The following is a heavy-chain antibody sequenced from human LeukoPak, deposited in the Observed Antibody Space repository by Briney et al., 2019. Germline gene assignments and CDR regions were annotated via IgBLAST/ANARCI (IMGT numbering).Heavy chain of an antibody. CDR1: GFTFSDYY. J-gene: IGHJ4*02. V-gene: IGHV3-11*04. CDR3: ARAGYCRSTSCYDSYFDY. D-gene: IGHD2-2*01. Sequence: PGGSLRLSCAASGFTFSDYYMSWLRQAPGKGLEWVSYISSSGSTIYYADSVKGRFTISRDNAKNSLYLQMNSLRAKDTAVYYCARAGYCRSTSCYDSYFDYWGQGTLVTVSS. CDR2: ISSSGSTI.